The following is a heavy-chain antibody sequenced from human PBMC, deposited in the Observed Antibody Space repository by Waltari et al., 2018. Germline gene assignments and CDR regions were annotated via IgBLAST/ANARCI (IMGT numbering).Heavy chain of an antibody. V-gene: IGHV3-33*03. J-gene: IGHJ4*02. CDR1: GFTFSSYG. Sequence: QVQLVESGGGVVQPGRSLRLSCAASGFTFSSYGMHWVRQAPGKGLEWVAVIWYDGSNKYYVDSVKGRFTISRDNAKNSLYLQMNSLRAEDTAVYYCANIHFDYWGQGTLVTVSS. CDR3: ANIHFDY. D-gene: IGHD2-21*01. CDR2: IWYDGSNK.